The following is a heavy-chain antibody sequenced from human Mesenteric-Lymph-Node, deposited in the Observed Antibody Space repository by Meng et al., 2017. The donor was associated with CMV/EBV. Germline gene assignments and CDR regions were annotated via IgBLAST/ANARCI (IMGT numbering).Heavy chain of an antibody. Sequence: SCKASGYTFTGYYMHWVRQAPGQGLEWMGRINPNSGGTNYAQNFQGRVTMTRDTSINTAYMELSSLRSDDTAIYFCACASRSYYAFDYWGQGTLVTVSS. CDR3: ACASRSYYAFDY. CDR2: INPNSGGT. D-gene: IGHD3-10*01. V-gene: IGHV1-2*06. CDR1: GYTFTGYY. J-gene: IGHJ4*02.